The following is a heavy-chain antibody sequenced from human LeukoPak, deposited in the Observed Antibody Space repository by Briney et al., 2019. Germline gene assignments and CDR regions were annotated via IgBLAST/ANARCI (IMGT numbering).Heavy chain of an antibody. Sequence: PGGSLRLSCAASGFTFSSYAMSWVRQAPGRGLEWVSAISGSGGSTYYADSVKGRFTISRDNSKNTLYLQMNSLRAEDTAVYYCAKDPDGQEWCSNPYFDYWGQGTLVTVSS. V-gene: IGHV3-23*01. CDR1: GFTFSSYA. J-gene: IGHJ4*02. D-gene: IGHD3-3*01. CDR3: AKDPDGQEWCSNPYFDY. CDR2: ISGSGGST.